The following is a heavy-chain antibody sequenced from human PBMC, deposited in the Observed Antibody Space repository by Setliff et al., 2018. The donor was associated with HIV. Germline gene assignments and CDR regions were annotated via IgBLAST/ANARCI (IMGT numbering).Heavy chain of an antibody. CDR2: IRSDGSNK. CDR3: AKDYSSGWFDY. D-gene: IGHD6-19*01. J-gene: IGHJ4*02. Sequence: PGGSLRLSCATSGLTFSNCGMHWVRQAPGKGLEWVASIRSDGSNKYYADSVKGRFTISRDNSKNTLYLQMNSLRAEDTAVYYCAKDYSSGWFDYWGQGTLVTVSS. V-gene: IGHV3-30*02. CDR1: GLTFSNCG.